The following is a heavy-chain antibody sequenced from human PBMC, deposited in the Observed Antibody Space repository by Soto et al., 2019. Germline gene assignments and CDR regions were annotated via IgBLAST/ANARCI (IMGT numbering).Heavy chain of an antibody. J-gene: IGHJ6*02. Sequence: EVQLLESGGGLVQPGGSLRLSCAASGFTFSSYAMSWVRQAPGQGLEWVSAISGSGGSTYYADSVKGRFTISRDNSKKTLYLQMNSLRAEDTAVYYCAKVGSAMIPWYYYYGIDVWGQGTTVTVSS. CDR3: AKVGSAMIPWYYYYGIDV. CDR2: ISGSGGST. CDR1: GFTFSSYA. D-gene: IGHD3-22*01. V-gene: IGHV3-23*01.